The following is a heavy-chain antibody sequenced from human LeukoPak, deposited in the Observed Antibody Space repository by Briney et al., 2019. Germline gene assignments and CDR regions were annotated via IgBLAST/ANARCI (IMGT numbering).Heavy chain of an antibody. V-gene: IGHV3-13*01. D-gene: IGHD4-17*01. J-gene: IGHJ4*02. CDR2: IGTVGDT. CDR3: ARGGNGDYTYYCDS. Sequence: GGCLRLSCATSGFTFSSHDMHWVRQTTEKGLEWVSGIGTVGDTYYAVSVKGRFTISRENANNSLYLQMNSLRDGDTGVYYCARGGNGDYTYYCDSWGQGSLVTVSS. CDR1: GFTFSSHD.